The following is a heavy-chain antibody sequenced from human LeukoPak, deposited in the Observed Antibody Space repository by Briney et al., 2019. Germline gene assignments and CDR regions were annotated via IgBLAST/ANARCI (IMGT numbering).Heavy chain of an antibody. CDR3: AKTTAGYSSGRYPGWPVDY. Sequence: GGSLRLSCEASGFTFSSYAIYWVRQAPGKGLEWVSGISGSGGDTYFADSVKGRFTISRDHSKNTVFLQMDSLRAEDTAVYYCAKTTAGYSSGRYPGWPVDYWGQGTLVTVSS. CDR1: GFTFSSYA. D-gene: IGHD6-19*01. V-gene: IGHV3-23*01. J-gene: IGHJ4*02. CDR2: ISGSGGDT.